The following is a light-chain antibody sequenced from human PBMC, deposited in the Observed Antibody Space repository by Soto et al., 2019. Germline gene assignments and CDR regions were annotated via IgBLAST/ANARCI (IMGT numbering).Light chain of an antibody. CDR1: RSDVGGYNY. V-gene: IGLV2-14*01. J-gene: IGLJ1*01. CDR2: EVS. CDR3: SSYTSTITPCV. Sequence: QSVLTQPASVSGSPGQSITISCTGTRSDVGGYNYVSWYQHHPGKAPKLIIYEVSHRPSGASNHFSGYKSGNTASLTISGLQAEDEADYYCSSYTSTITPCVFGTGTKVTVL.